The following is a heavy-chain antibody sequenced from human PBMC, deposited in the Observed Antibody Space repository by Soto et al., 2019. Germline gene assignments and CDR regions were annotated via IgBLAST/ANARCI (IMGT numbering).Heavy chain of an antibody. Sequence: PSETLSLTCTVSGGSISSSSYYWGWIHQPPGKGLEWIGSIYYSGSTYYNPSLKSRVTISVDTSKNQFSLKLSSVTAADTAVYYCARAPLAVAGTSPWYFDYWGQGTLVTVSS. J-gene: IGHJ4*02. CDR2: IYYSGST. D-gene: IGHD6-19*01. CDR3: ARAPLAVAGTSPWYFDY. V-gene: IGHV4-39*01. CDR1: GGSISSSSYY.